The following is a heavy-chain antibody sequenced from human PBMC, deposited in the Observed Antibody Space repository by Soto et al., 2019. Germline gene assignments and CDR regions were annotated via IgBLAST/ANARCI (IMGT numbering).Heavy chain of an antibody. CDR3: ARVGTWGSSRYYGGFDY. D-gene: IGHD6-13*01. CDR2: IIPIFGTA. CDR1: GGTFSSYA. J-gene: IGHJ4*02. Sequence: QVQLVQSGAEVKKPGSSVKVSCKASGGTFSSYAISWVRQAPGQGLEWMGGIIPIFGTANYAQKFQGRVTITADESTSTAYMELSSLRSEDTAVYYCARVGTWGSSRYYGGFDYWGQGTLVTVSS. V-gene: IGHV1-69*12.